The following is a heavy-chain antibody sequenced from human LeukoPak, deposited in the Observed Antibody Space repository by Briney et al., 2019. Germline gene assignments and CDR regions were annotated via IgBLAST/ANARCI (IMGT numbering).Heavy chain of an antibody. Sequence: GSLRLSGAASGFSFSSYAMSWVRQAPGKGLEWVSAISGSGGSTYYADSVKGRFTISRDNSKNTLYLQMNSLRAEDTAVYYCAKAPQSRGLGTFDYWGQGTLVTVSS. CDR3: AKAPQSRGLGTFDY. CDR2: ISGSGGST. CDR1: GFSFSSYA. J-gene: IGHJ4*02. D-gene: IGHD3/OR15-3a*01. V-gene: IGHV3-23*01.